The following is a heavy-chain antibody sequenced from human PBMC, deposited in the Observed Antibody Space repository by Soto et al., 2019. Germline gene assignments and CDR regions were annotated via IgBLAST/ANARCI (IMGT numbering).Heavy chain of an antibody. V-gene: IGHV1-8*01. CDR3: ARELSARGMEV. J-gene: IGHJ6*02. D-gene: IGHD1-1*01. CDR1: GYTFTSYD. Sequence: QVQLVQSGAEVKKPGASVKVSCKASGYTFTSYDINWVRQATGQGLEWMGWMNPNSGNTGYAQKFQGRVTMTRNTSISTAYMELSSVRSVPSAVFYCARELSARGMEVLGQGARGTVSS. CDR2: MNPNSGNT.